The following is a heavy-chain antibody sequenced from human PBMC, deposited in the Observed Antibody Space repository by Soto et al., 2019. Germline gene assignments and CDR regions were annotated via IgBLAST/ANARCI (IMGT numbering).Heavy chain of an antibody. D-gene: IGHD6-13*01. Sequence: PSETLSLTCTVSGGSISSYYWSWIRQHPGKGLEWIGYIYYSGSTYYNPSLKSRVTISVDTSKNQFSLKLSSVTAADTAVYYCARGYSSSWYSCDYFDYWGQGTLVTV. V-gene: IGHV4-59*06. CDR2: IYYSGST. CDR1: GGSISSYY. CDR3: ARGYSSSWYSCDYFDY. J-gene: IGHJ4*02.